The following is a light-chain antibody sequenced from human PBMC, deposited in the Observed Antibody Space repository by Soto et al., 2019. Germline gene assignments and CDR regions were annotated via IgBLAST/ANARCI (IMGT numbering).Light chain of an antibody. CDR1: QSIRSY. CDR2: TAS. V-gene: IGKV1-39*01. J-gene: IGKJ1*01. CDR3: QQSYSSPQT. Sequence: DIQMTQSPSSLSASVGDRVTITCRSSQSIRSYLNWYQQKLGRAPKLLIYTASNLQTGVPSRFSGSGSGTDFILTISSLQPEDFATYYCQQSYSSPQTFGLGTKVEIK.